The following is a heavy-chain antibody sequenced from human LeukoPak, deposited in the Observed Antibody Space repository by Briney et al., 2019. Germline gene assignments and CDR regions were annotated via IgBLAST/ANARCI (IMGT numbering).Heavy chain of an antibody. V-gene: IGHV4-39*07. CDR1: GGSISSSSYH. J-gene: IGHJ4*02. CDR2: MYHSGST. Sequence: SETLSLTCTVSGGSISSSSYHWGWIRQPPGKGLEWIGNMYHSGSTYYNPSLKNRVTISVDTSKNQFSLDLSSVTAADTAVYYCARVIAAGYRYYFDYWGQGTLVTVSS. D-gene: IGHD3-9*01. CDR3: ARVIAAGYRYYFDY.